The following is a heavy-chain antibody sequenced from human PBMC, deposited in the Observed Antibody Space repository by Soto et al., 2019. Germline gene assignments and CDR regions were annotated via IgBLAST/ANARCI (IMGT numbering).Heavy chain of an antibody. CDR3: ARGLATLPVFAFDI. J-gene: IGHJ3*02. CDR2: VYWNDDK. V-gene: IGHV2-5*01. Sequence: QITLKGSGPTLVKPTQTLTLTCTLSGISLSTSGVGLGWIRQTPGKALEWLALVYWNDDKHYSPSLKSRITITKDTSKNQEILTMTNMDPVDTATYFCARGLATLPVFAFDIWGQGTVVTVSS. D-gene: IGHD1-1*01. CDR1: GISLSTSGVG.